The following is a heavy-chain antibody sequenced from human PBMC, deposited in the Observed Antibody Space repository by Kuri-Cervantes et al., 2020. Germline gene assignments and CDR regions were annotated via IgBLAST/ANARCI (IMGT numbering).Heavy chain of an antibody. CDR3: AKDHSSDYYYFDY. CDR1: GFTFSSYW. J-gene: IGHJ4*02. D-gene: IGHD3-22*01. CDR2: INSDGSST. V-gene: IGHV3-74*01. Sequence: GESLKISCAASGFTFSSYWMHWVRQAPGKGLVWVSRINSDGSSTSYADSVKGRFTISRDNAKNTLYVQMNSLRAEDTAVYYCAKDHSSDYYYFDYWGQGTLVTVSS.